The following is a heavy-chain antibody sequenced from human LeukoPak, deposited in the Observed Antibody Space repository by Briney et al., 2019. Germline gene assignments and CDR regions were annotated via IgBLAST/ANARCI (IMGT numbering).Heavy chain of an antibody. J-gene: IGHJ4*02. CDR1: GYTFTSYG. Sequence: ASVKVSCKASGYTFTSYGITWVRQAPGQGLEWMGTISPYNGRANYAQRLQGRVTMTTDTSTSTAYMDLRSLRSDDTAVYYCARDASMYYDFWSGYYTLDYWGQGTLVTVSS. CDR3: ARDASMYYDFWSGYYTLDY. CDR2: ISPYNGRA. D-gene: IGHD3-3*01. V-gene: IGHV1-18*01.